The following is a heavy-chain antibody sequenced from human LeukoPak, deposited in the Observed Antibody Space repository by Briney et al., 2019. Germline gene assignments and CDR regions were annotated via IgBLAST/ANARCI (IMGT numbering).Heavy chain of an antibody. V-gene: IGHV4-39*01. Sequence: PSETLSLTCTVSGGSISSSSYYWGWIRQPPGKGLEWIVSIYYSGSTYYNPARKSRITICVDTSKNQFSLKLSSVTAADTAVYYCARYCSSTSCYGGEYYYGMDVWGQGTTVTVSS. CDR1: GGSISSSSYY. J-gene: IGHJ6*02. CDR3: ARYCSSTSCYGGEYYYGMDV. D-gene: IGHD2-2*01. CDR2: IYYSGST.